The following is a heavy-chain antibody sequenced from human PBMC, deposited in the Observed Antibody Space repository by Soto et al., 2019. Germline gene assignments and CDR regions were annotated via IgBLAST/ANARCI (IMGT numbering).Heavy chain of an antibody. CDR1: GGSISSYY. Sequence: SETLSLTCTVSGGSISSYYWSWIRQPPGKGLEWIGYIYYSGSTNYNPSLKSRVTISVDTSKNQFSLKLSSVTAADTAVYYCARVPRPQNYYGMDVWGKGTTVTVSS. V-gene: IGHV4-59*01. CDR2: IYYSGST. CDR3: ARVPRPQNYYGMDV. J-gene: IGHJ6*04.